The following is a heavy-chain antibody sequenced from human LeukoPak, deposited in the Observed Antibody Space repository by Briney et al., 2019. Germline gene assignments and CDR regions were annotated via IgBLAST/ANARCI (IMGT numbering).Heavy chain of an antibody. D-gene: IGHD5-18*01. Sequence: GASVKVSCKGSGHTFIGQYMHWVRQAPGQGLEWMGWINPNSGGTNYAQKFQGSVTMTRDTSISTGYMELSRLTSDDTAVYYCARGGGYSNGYVDYWGQGTLVTVSS. J-gene: IGHJ4*02. CDR3: ARGGGYSNGYVDY. V-gene: IGHV1-2*02. CDR2: INPNSGGT. CDR1: GHTFIGQY.